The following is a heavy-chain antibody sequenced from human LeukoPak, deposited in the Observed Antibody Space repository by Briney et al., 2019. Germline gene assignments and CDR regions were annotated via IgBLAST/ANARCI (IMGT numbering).Heavy chain of an antibody. Sequence: PGGSLRLSCAASGFTFSSYWMSWVRQAPGKGLEWVANIKQDGSEKYYVDSVKGRFTISRDNAKNSLYLQMNSLRAEDTAVYYCARDDCSSISCYHNWFDPCGQGTLVTVSS. CDR1: GFTFSSYW. CDR3: ARDDCSSISCYHNWFDP. V-gene: IGHV3-7*01. CDR2: IKQDGSEK. J-gene: IGHJ5*02. D-gene: IGHD2-2*01.